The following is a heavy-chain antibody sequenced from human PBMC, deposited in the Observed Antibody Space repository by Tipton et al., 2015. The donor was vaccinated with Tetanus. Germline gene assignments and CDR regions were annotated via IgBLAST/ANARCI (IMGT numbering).Heavy chain of an antibody. D-gene: IGHD5-12*01. CDR3: ARANNDYPKKGPFDY. CDR1: GGSVGSGSYY. Sequence: TLSLTCTVSGGSVGSGSYYWAWIRQPPGKGLEWVGYVYHSGATNYHPSLKSRLAISADTSKNQFSLNLRSVITADTAVYYCARANNDYPKKGPFDYWGQGILVIVSS. CDR2: VYHSGAT. J-gene: IGHJ4*02. V-gene: IGHV4-61*01.